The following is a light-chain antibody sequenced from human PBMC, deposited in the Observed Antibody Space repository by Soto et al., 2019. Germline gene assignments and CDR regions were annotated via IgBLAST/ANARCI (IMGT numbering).Light chain of an antibody. J-gene: IGKJ1*01. V-gene: IGKV3-20*01. CDR2: DGS. CDR1: ESVVSSY. CDR3: QQYGSIPWT. Sequence: EIVLTQSPGTLSLSPGERATLSCRASESVVSSYLAWYQLKPGQAPRLLIYDGSSRATGIQDRFSGSGSGTDFTLTIRRREPEEFAVYYCQQYGSIPWTCGQGTKVDIK.